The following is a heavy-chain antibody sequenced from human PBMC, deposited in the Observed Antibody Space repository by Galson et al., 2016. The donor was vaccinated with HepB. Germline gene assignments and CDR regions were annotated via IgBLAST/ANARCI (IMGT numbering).Heavy chain of an antibody. J-gene: IGHJ5*02. CDR1: GFTLSSYN. CDR3: ARDSRATFGEPNWFDP. CDR2: ISATGTTI. D-gene: IGHD3-3*01. Sequence: SLRLSCAASGFTLSSYNMNWAGQVPGKGPDWISYISATGTTIDYADSVTGRFIISRDNAENSLYLQMNSLRVEDTAVYYCARDSRATFGEPNWFDPWGQGTLVIVSS. V-gene: IGHV3-48*03.